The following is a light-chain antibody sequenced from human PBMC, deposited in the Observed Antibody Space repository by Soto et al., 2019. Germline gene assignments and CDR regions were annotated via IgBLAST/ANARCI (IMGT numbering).Light chain of an antibody. J-gene: IGKJ5*01. Sequence: DIVLTQSPSTLSSSPGERVTLSCRASQSVSVFLAWYQQKPGKAPRLLIFDASNRATGIPARFSGSGSGTDFALTISIIGPEDFAVYYYQQRTNCHPGSTFGQGTRLDIK. CDR2: DAS. CDR3: QQRTNCHPGST. V-gene: IGKV3-11*01. CDR1: QSVSVF.